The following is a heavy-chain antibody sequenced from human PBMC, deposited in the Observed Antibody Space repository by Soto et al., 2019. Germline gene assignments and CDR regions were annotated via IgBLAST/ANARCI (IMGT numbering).Heavy chain of an antibody. CDR2: ISFDGDNY. Sequence: QVQLVESGGGVVQPGRSLKLSCAASGLSFNSYGMHWVRQAPRKGLEWVAVISFDGDNYYYEDSVKGRFTISRDNSKNRLYLQMISLRAEDTAVYYCAKATCSSTACYIDYWGQGTLVTVSS. J-gene: IGHJ4*02. CDR1: GLSFNSYG. V-gene: IGHV3-30*18. CDR3: AKATCSSTACYIDY. D-gene: IGHD2-2*01.